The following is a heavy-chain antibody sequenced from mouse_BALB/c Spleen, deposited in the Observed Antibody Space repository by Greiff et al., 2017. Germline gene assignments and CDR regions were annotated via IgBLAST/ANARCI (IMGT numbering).Heavy chain of an antibody. CDR2: ISSGGST. CDR1: GFTFSSYA. D-gene: IGHD2-14*01. CDR3: ATGRYDGHY. V-gene: IGHV5-6-5*01. J-gene: IGHJ2*01. Sequence: EVQLVESGGGLVKPGGSLKLSCAASGFTFSSYAMSWVRQTPEKRLEWVASISSGGSTYYPDSVKGRFTISRDNARNILYLQMSSLRSEDTAMYYCATGRYDGHYWGQGTTLTVSS.